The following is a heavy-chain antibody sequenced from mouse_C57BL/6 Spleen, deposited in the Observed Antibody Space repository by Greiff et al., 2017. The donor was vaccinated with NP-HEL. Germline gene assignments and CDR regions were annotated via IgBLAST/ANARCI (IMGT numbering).Heavy chain of an antibody. V-gene: IGHV14-3*01. CDR3: AREPPIYYYGSSPFWYFDV. Sequence: VQLQQSVAELVRPGASVKLSCTASGFNIKNTYMHWVKQRPEQGLEWIGRIDPANGNTKYAPKFQGKATITADTSSNTAYLQLSSRTSEDTAIYYCAREPPIYYYGSSPFWYFDVWVTGTTVTVSS. CDR1: GFNIKNTY. D-gene: IGHD1-1*01. CDR2: IDPANGNT. J-gene: IGHJ1*03.